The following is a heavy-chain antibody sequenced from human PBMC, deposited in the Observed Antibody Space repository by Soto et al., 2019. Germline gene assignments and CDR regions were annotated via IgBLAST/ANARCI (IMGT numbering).Heavy chain of an antibody. CDR2: IFTGGDT. Sequence: GGSLRLSCAASGFSVSRNYMSWVRQAPGKGLEWVSVIFTGGDTYSADSVKGRFTISRDNSKNTLYLQMNSLRDEDTAVYYCARDSVLTGRSDSWGQGTLVTVSS. CDR3: ARDSVLTGRSDS. J-gene: IGHJ4*02. V-gene: IGHV3-53*05. CDR1: GFSVSRNY. D-gene: IGHD3-9*01.